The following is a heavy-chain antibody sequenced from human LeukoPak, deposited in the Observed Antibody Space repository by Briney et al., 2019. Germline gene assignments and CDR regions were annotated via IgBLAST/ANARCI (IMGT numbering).Heavy chain of an antibody. V-gene: IGHV3-15*01. CDR3: TTDEWN. CDR1: GLTFSSAW. CDR2: IKTNTDGGTT. J-gene: IGHJ4*02. Sequence: GGSLRLSCAASGLTFSSAWMSWVRQAPGEGLEWVGHIKTNTDGGTTDYAAPVKGRFTISRDDSKKMLFLQMNSLKIEDTAVYYCTTDEWNWGQGTLVTVSS. D-gene: IGHD2-8*01.